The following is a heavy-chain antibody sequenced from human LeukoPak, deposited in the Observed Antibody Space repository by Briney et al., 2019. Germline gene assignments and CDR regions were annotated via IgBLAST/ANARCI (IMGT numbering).Heavy chain of an antibody. CDR3: AREYSSSWSNWFDP. V-gene: IGHV4-4*07. CDR1: GGSISSYY. D-gene: IGHD6-13*01. Sequence: AETLSLTCTVAGGSISSYYWSWLRPPAGRLLEWIGRIYTSGSTNNNPSLKGRVTMSVATSKNQFSLKLSSVAAADTSVYYCAREYSSSWSNWFDPWGQGTLVTVSS. CDR2: IYTSGST. J-gene: IGHJ5*02.